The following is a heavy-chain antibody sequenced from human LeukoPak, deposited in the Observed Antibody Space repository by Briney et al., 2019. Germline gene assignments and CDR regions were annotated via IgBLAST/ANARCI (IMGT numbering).Heavy chain of an antibody. CDR3: ARGADTGYSSDS. CDR2: INSDARST. V-gene: IGHV3-74*01. Sequence: PGGSLRLSCAASGFTFSNYWMHWVRQAPGKGLVWVSRINSDARSTSYADSVKGRFTISRDNAKNTLYLQMNSLRAEDTAVYYWARGADTGYSSDSWGQGTLVTVSS. J-gene: IGHJ5*02. CDR1: GFTFSNYW. D-gene: IGHD6-19*01.